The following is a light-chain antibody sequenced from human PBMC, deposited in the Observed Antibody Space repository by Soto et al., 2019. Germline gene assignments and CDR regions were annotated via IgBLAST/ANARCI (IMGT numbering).Light chain of an antibody. Sequence: QSVLTQPRSVSGSPGQSVAISCTGTSSDVGGYNYVSWYQQHPGQAPKLMIYDVSKRPSGVPDRFSGSKSGNTASLTVSGLQAEDEGDYYCSAYTARSTLVFGGGTKVTVL. CDR1: SSDVGGYNY. V-gene: IGLV2-11*01. J-gene: IGLJ3*02. CDR2: DVS. CDR3: SAYTARSTLV.